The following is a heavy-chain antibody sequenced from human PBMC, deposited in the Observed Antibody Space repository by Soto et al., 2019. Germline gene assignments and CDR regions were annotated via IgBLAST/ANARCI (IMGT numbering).Heavy chain of an antibody. Sequence: MQMVESGGGSVQPGGSLSLSFAASGFPFSHYWMHWFRQTPGKGLVWVSRINPAGTITNYADSVEGRFTISRDNADSALFLQMNSLSAEDTAIYYCTSDTFGLRDTWGQGTLVTVSS. CDR3: TSDTFGLRDT. CDR2: INPAGTIT. CDR1: GFPFSHYW. J-gene: IGHJ5*02. D-gene: IGHD3-16*01. V-gene: IGHV3-74*01.